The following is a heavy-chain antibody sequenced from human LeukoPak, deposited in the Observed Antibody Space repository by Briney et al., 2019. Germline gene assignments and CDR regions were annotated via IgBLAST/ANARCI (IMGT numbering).Heavy chain of an antibody. CDR2: ISLSGLT. CDR1: GGSISSTNW. Sequence: SETLSLTCGVSGGSISSTNWWSWVRQPPGQGPEWIGKISLSGLTNYNPSLKSRVTMSLDKSKNHLSLNLSSVTAADTAVYYCSRESGAFCPFGYWGQGTLVTVSS. CDR3: SRESGAFCPFGY. J-gene: IGHJ4*02. V-gene: IGHV4-4*02. D-gene: IGHD1-26*01.